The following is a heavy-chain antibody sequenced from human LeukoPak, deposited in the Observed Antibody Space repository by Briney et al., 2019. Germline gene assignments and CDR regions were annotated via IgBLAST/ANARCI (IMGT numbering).Heavy chain of an antibody. CDR2: IYYSGST. CDR1: GGSISSSSYY. V-gene: IGHV4-39*01. D-gene: IGHD3-22*01. CDR3: AADRYDSSGYSGLNWFDP. Sequence: PSETLSLTCTVSGGSISSSSYYWGWIRQPPGKGLEWIGSIYYSGSTYYNPSLKSRATISVDTSKNQFSLKLSSVTAADTAVYYCAADRYDSSGYSGLNWFDPWGQGTLVTVSS. J-gene: IGHJ5*02.